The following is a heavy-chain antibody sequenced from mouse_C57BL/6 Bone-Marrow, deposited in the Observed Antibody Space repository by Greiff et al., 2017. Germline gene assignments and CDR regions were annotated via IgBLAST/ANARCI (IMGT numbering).Heavy chain of an antibody. J-gene: IGHJ4*01. CDR1: GFTFSDAW. CDR3: TRNWDGGYAMDY. Sequence: EVKVEESGGGLVQPGGSMKLSCAASGFTFSDAWMDWVRQSPEKGLEWVAEIRNKANNHATYYAESVKGRFTISRDDSKSRVYLQMNSLRAEDTGIYYCTRNWDGGYAMDYWGQGTSVTVSS. CDR2: IRNKANNHAT. V-gene: IGHV6-6*01. D-gene: IGHD4-1*01.